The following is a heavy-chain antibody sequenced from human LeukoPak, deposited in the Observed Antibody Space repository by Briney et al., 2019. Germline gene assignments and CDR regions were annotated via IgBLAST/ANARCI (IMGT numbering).Heavy chain of an antibody. J-gene: IGHJ6*02. CDR2: IYPSDSYT. Sequence: GESLKISCKGSGYSFTSYWIGWVRQMPGKGLEWMGIIYPSDSYTNYSPSFQGHVTISAVKSISTAYLQWSGLKASDTAMYYCARLCPRYDCGMDVWGQGTSVTVSS. CDR3: ARLCPRYDCGMDV. V-gene: IGHV5-10-1*01. CDR1: GYSFTSYW.